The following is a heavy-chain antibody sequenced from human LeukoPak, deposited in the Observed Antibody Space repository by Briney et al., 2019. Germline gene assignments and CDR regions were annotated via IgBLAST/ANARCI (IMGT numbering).Heavy chain of an antibody. CDR3: ARFLAGTRHFHFYYYMDV. CDR1: GGSFSGYY. Sequence: SETLSLTCAVYGGSFSGYYWSWIRQPPGKGLEWIGSIYYTGSTYYNPSFKSRITISVDTSKNQFSLKVISVTAADTAVYYCARFLAGTRHFHFYYYMDVWGKGTTVTISS. CDR2: IYYTGST. V-gene: IGHV4-34*01. D-gene: IGHD3-9*01. J-gene: IGHJ6*03.